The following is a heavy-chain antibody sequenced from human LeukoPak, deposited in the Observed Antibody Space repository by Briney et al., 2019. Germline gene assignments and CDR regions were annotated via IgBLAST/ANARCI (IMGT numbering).Heavy chain of an antibody. J-gene: IGHJ4*02. CDR3: ARWPSPRLYKDDY. Sequence: SETLSLTCAVYGGSFSGYYWSWIRQPPGKGLEWIGEINHSGSTNYNPSLKSRVTISVDTSKNQFSLKLSSVTAADTAVYYCARWPSPRLYKDDYWGQGTLVTVSS. CDR2: INHSGST. CDR1: GGSFSGYY. D-gene: IGHD1-1*01. V-gene: IGHV4-34*01.